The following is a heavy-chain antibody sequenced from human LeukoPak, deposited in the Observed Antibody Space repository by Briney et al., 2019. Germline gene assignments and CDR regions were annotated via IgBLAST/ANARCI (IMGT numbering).Heavy chain of an antibody. CDR2: ISGYNGNT. Sequence: ASVKVSCKASGYTFTSYAISWVRQAPGQGLEWMGWISGYNGNTNYAQNLQGRVTMTTDTSTSPVSMPLRSLRSDDTAVYSCAFSSYSLQGNYYYIDVWGKRTTVTVSS. CDR1: GYTFTSYA. D-gene: IGHD2-15*01. CDR3: AFSSYSLQGNYYYIDV. V-gene: IGHV1-18*01. J-gene: IGHJ6*03.